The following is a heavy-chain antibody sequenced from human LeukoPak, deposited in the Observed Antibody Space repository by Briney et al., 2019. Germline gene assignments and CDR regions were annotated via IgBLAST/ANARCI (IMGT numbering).Heavy chain of an antibody. V-gene: IGHV3-23*01. Sequence: PGGSLRLSCAASGFTFSSYAMSWVRQAPGKGLEWVSSISGSGGATYYADSVKGRFTISRDNSNNTLYLQMSSLSAGDTAVYYCAKPGVGPTPLLTPHDYWGQGPLVTVSS. CDR3: AKPGVGPTPLLTPHDY. CDR2: ISGSGGAT. J-gene: IGHJ4*02. CDR1: GFTFSSYA. D-gene: IGHD1-26*01.